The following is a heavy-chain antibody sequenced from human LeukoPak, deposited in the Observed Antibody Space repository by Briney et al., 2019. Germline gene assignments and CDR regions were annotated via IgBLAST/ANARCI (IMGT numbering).Heavy chain of an antibody. D-gene: IGHD2-2*01. CDR1: GYTFTGYY. CDR2: INPNSGGT. V-gene: IGHV1-2*02. Sequence: ASVKASCKASGYTFTGYYMHWVRQAPGQGLEWMGWINPNSGGTNYAQKFQGRVTMTRDTSISTAYMELSRLRSDDTAVYYCARSSNPDIVVVPAAIAFDYWGQGTLVTVSS. CDR3: ARSSNPDIVVVPAAIAFDY. J-gene: IGHJ4*02.